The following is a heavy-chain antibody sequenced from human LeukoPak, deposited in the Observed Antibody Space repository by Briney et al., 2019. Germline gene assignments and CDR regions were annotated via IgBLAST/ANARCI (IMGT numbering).Heavy chain of an antibody. CDR3: ARCVGGSGWCVGSTWFGP. CDR1: GGSFSGYY. Sequence: PSETLSLTCAVYGGSFSGYYWSWIRQPPGKGLEWIGEINHSGSTNYNPSLKSRVTISVDTSKNQFSLKLSSVTAADTAVFHWARCVGGSGWCVGSTWFGPWGQGTLVTVSS. J-gene: IGHJ5*02. V-gene: IGHV4-34*01. CDR2: INHSGST. D-gene: IGHD6-19*01.